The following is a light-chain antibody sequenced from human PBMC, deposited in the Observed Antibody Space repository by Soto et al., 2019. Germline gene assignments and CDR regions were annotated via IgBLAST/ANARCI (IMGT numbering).Light chain of an antibody. CDR1: QSIGSY. CDR2: AVS. V-gene: IGKV1-39*01. CDR3: QQSYSSPWT. J-gene: IGKJ1*01. Sequence: DIQMTQSPSSLSASVGDRITITCRASQSIGSYLNWYQHKPGRAPKFLIYAVSTLQSWVPFRFNGSGSGTDFTLTISSLQPEDFASYSCQQSYSSPWTFGQGTKVEIK.